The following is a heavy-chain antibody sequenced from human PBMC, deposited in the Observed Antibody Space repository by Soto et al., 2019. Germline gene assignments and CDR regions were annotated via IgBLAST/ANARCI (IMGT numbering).Heavy chain of an antibody. J-gene: IGHJ6*02. Sequence: EVQLVESGGGLVKPGGSLRLSCAASGFTFSSYSMNWVRQAPGKGLEWVSSISSSSSYIYYADSVKGRFTISRDNAKNSLYLQMNSLRAEDTAVYYCARERIRPWFGGGAYYYYGMDVWGQGTTVPVSS. D-gene: IGHD5-18*01. V-gene: IGHV3-21*01. CDR2: ISSSSSYI. CDR3: ARERIRPWFGGGAYYYYGMDV. CDR1: GFTFSSYS.